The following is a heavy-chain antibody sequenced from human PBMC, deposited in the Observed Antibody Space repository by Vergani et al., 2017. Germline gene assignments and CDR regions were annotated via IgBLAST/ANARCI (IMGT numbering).Heavy chain of an antibody. CDR3: ARDGDVPAFDY. CDR1: GFTFDDYA. V-gene: IGHV3-9*01. J-gene: IGHJ4*02. Sequence: EVQLVESGGGLVQPGRSLRLSCAASGFTFDDYAMHWVRQAPGKGLEWVSGISWNSGSIGYADSVKGRFTISRDNAKNSLYLQMNSRRAEDTAVYYCARDGDVPAFDYWGQGTLVTVSS. CDR2: ISWNSGSI. D-gene: IGHD3-16*01.